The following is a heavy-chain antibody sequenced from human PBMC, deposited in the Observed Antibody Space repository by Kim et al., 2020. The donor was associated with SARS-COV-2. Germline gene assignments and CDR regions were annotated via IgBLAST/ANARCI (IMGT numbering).Heavy chain of an antibody. D-gene: IGHD3-22*01. CDR1: GFTFSSYA. CDR2: ISGSGGST. CDR3: ARISTYDYDSSTI. V-gene: IGHV3-23*01. Sequence: GGSLRLSCAASGFTFSSYAMSWVRQAPGKGLEWVSAISGSGGSTYYADSVKGRFTISRDNSKNTLYLQMNSLRAEDTAVYYCARISTYDYDSSTIWGQGTMVTVSS. J-gene: IGHJ3*02.